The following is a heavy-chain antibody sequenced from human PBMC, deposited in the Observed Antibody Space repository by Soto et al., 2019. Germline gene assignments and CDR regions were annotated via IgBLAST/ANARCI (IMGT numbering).Heavy chain of an antibody. Sequence: PSETLSLTCSVSGGSISSFAYYWGWIRQRPGKGLEWIGTVYYNENTYYNPSLKSRVTISVDTAKNQFSLNLRSVTAADTAIYFCARRERYYGSPGWFDPWGQGTLVTVSS. CDR2: VYYNENT. CDR1: GGSISSFAYY. J-gene: IGHJ5*02. CDR3: ARRERYYGSPGWFDP. D-gene: IGHD3-10*01. V-gene: IGHV4-39*01.